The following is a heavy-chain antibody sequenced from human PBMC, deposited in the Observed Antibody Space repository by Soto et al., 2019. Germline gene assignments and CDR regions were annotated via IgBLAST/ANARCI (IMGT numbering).Heavy chain of an antibody. V-gene: IGHV4-59*01. CDR1: GGSISSYY. CDR3: ARAEELDHFDY. Sequence: SETLSLTCTVSGGSISSYYWSWIRQPPGKGLEWIGYIYYSGSTNYNPSLKSRVTISVDTSKNQFSLKLSSVTAADTAVYYCARAEELDHFDYWVQGTLVTVSS. J-gene: IGHJ4*02. CDR2: IYYSGST. D-gene: IGHD1-26*01.